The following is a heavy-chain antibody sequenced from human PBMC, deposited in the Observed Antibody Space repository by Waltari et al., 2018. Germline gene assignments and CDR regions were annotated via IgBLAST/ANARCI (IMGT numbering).Heavy chain of an antibody. CDR1: GFTFSGYT. CDR2: IRGSGGDT. CDR3: AKSLGDTYGRYPMDY. V-gene: IGHV3-23*01. Sequence: GSLRLSCAASGFTFSGYTMTWVRQAPGKGLEWVSTIRGSGGDTYYADSVKGRFTISRDNSRNTLYLQMNTLRAGDTAVYYCAKSLGDTYGRYPMDYWGQGTLVTVSS. J-gene: IGHJ4*02. D-gene: IGHD3-10*01.